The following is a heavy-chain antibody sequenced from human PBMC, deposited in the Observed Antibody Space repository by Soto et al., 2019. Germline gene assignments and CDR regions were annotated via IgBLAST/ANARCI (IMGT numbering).Heavy chain of an antibody. V-gene: IGHV4-34*01. J-gene: IGHJ6*02. CDR1: GGPFSAYY. CDR3: ARVQIAAAGTYYYYGMDV. CDR2: INHSGST. Sequence: SDTLSQTFGIYGGPFSAYYWSRIRATPGRGQEWIGEINHSGSTNYNPSLKSRVTISVDTSKNQFSLRLSSVTAADTAVYYCARVQIAAAGTYYYYGMDVWGQGTTVS. D-gene: IGHD6-13*01.